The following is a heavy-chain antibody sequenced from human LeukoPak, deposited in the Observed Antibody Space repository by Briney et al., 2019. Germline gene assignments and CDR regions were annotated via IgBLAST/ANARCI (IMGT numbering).Heavy chain of an antibody. CDR1: GYSFRNWW. J-gene: IGHJ4*02. V-gene: IGHV3-7*01. CDR2: INEDGSQK. Sequence: GGSLRLSCAASGYSFRNWWMNWVRRAPGKGLEWVANINEDGSQKNYADSVKGRFTIYRDSAKNSVHLQMDSLRAEDTAFYYCVPRDEDWGQGILVTVSS. CDR3: VPRDED.